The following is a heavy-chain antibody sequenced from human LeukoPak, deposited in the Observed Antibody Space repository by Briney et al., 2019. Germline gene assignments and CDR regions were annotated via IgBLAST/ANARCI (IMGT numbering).Heavy chain of an antibody. CDR3: ARDSLGYYFDY. CDR2: IYYSGST. V-gene: IGHV4-31*03. J-gene: IGHJ4*02. CDR1: GGSISSGGYY. Sequence: PSETLSLTCTVSGGSISSGGYYWSWIRQHPGKGLEWIGYIYYSGSTYYNPSLKSRVTISVDTSKNQFSLKLSSVTAADTAVYYCARDSLGYYFDYWGQGTQVTVSS. D-gene: IGHD6-13*01.